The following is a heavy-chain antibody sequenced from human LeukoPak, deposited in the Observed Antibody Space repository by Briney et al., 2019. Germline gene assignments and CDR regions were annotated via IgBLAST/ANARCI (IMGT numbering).Heavy chain of an antibody. D-gene: IGHD2-15*01. V-gene: IGHV3-49*03. CDR2: IRSKAYGGTT. Sequence: GRSLRLSCTASGFTFGDYAMSWFRQALGKGLEWVGFIRSKAYGGTTEYAASVKGRFTISRDDSKSIAYLQMNSLKTEDTAVYYCTRDVVPGYCSGGSCYSFQHWGQGTLVTVSS. CDR1: GFTFGDYA. J-gene: IGHJ1*01. CDR3: TRDVVPGYCSGGSCYSFQH.